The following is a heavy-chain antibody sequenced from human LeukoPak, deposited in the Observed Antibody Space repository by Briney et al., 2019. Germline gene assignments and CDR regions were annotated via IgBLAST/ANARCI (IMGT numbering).Heavy chain of an antibody. J-gene: IGHJ4*02. Sequence: GRSLRLSCAASGFTFDDYDMHWVPQAPGKGLEWVSGNSWNSGSIGYAVSVKGRFTISRDNAKNSLYLQMNSLRAEDTALYYCAKDMYGDYAGFSPLYFDYWGQGTLVSVSS. CDR2: NSWNSGSI. CDR1: GFTFDDYD. D-gene: IGHD4-17*01. V-gene: IGHV3-9*01. CDR3: AKDMYGDYAGFSPLYFDY.